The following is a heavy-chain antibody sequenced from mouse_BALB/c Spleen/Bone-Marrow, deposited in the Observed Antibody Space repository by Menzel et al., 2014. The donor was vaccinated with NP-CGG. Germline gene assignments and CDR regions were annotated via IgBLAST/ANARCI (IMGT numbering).Heavy chain of an antibody. CDR1: GLSLTSYG. J-gene: IGHJ4*01. V-gene: IGHV2-9*02. D-gene: IGHD1-1*01. CDR3: ARSSYYEGAMDY. Sequence: VQLQQSGPGLVAPSQSLSITCTVSGLSLTSYGVHWVRQPPGKVLEWLGVIWAGGSTNYNSALMSRLSISKDNSKSQVFLKMNSLQTDDTAMYYCARSSYYEGAMDYWGQGTSVTVSS. CDR2: IWAGGST.